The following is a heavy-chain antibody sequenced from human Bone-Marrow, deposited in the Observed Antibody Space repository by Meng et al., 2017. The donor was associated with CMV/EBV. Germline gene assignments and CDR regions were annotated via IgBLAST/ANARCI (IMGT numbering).Heavy chain of an antibody. Sequence: GESLKISCAASGFTFSSYDMHWVRQATGKGLEWVSAIGTAGDTYYPGSVKGRFTISRENAKNSLYLQMNSLRAGDTAVYYCARAPSSWYDDWGQGPRVTRSS. CDR2: IGTAGDT. V-gene: IGHV3-13*01. D-gene: IGHD6-13*01. CDR3: ARAPSSWYDD. J-gene: IGHJ4*02. CDR1: GFTFSSYD.